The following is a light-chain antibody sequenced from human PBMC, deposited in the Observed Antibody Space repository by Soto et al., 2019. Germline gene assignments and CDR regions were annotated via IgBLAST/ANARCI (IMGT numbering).Light chain of an antibody. CDR1: QGVSTF. CDR3: QQYNVYPFT. V-gene: IGKV1-16*01. CDR2: FAS. Sequence: DIQMTQSPSSLSSSLGDRFTMTFRASQGVSTFLAWFQQKPGKAPKPLIYFASSLQSGVPSRFSGSGSGTDFTLTISSLQPEDFATYYCQQYNVYPFTFGGGTKVDI. J-gene: IGKJ4*01.